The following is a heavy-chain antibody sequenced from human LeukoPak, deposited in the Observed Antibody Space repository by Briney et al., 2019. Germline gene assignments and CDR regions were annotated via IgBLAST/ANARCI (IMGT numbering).Heavy chain of an antibody. CDR3: ARRRGATRPDY. J-gene: IGHJ4*02. D-gene: IGHD1-26*01. CDR1: GGSVNSSGYY. CDR2: IFYNGKT. V-gene: IGHV4-39*01. Sequence: PSETLSLTCTVSGGSVNSSGYYWGWIRQPPGKGLEWIGSIFYNGKTYYNPSLKSRVTISIDTSRNQISLELTSVTAADTAVYYCARRRGATRPDYWGQGTLVTVSS.